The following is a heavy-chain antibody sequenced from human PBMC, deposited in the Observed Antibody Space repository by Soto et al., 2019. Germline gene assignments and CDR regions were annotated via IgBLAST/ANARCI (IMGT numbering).Heavy chain of an antibody. CDR1: GGSISSGDYY. CDR3: ARGPSYYDFWSGYRPNYYYYVLDF. D-gene: IGHD3-3*01. Sequence: SETLSLTCTVSGGSISSGDYYWSWIRQPPGKGLEWIGYIYYSGSTYYNPSLKSRVTISVDTSKNQFSLKLSSVTAADTAVYYCARGPSYYDFWSGYRPNYYYYVLDFSGQGSTVIGSS. J-gene: IGHJ6*02. CDR2: IYYSGST. V-gene: IGHV4-30-4*01.